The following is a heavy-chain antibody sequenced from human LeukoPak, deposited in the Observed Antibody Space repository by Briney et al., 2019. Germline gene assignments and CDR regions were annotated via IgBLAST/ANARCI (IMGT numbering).Heavy chain of an antibody. CDR3: ARRAKIRSADY. V-gene: IGHV3-48*01. Sequence: GGSLRLSCAASGFTFSSYSMNWVRQAPGKGLEWVSYISSSSSTIYYADSVKGRFTISRDNAKNSLYLQMNSQRAEDTAVYYCARRAKIRSADYWGQGTLVTVSS. CDR1: GFTFSSYS. D-gene: IGHD3-3*01. CDR2: ISSSSSTI. J-gene: IGHJ4*02.